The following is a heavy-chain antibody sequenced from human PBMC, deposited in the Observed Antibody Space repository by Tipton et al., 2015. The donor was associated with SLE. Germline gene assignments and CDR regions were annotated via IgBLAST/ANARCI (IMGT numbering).Heavy chain of an antibody. CDR2: IYYSGST. D-gene: IGHD2-15*01. V-gene: IGHV4-31*03. Sequence: TLSLTCTVSGGSISSGGYYWTWIRQHPGKGLEWIGYIYYSGSTNYNPSLKSRLTMSVDTSKNQFSLKLRSVTAADTALYYCARGLTQSPDYWGQGTLVTVSS. CDR1: GGSISSGGYY. J-gene: IGHJ4*02. CDR3: ARGLTQSPDY.